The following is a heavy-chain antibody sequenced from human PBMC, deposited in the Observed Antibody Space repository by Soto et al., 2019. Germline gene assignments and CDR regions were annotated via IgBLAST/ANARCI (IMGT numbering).Heavy chain of an antibody. CDR3: VKDTGYSAVLRAFDF. V-gene: IGHV3-9*01. Sequence: EVQLIESGGGRVQPGKSLRLYCSVAGFTFDDYAMHWVRQVPGRGLEWVSGITWNSGRFAYAHSVQGLFSISRDNAKNSLYLQMPTLRLNDTALYYFVKDTGYSAVLRAFDFWGPGTLVTVSS. J-gene: IGHJ4*01. D-gene: IGHD3-3*01. CDR2: ITWNSGRF. CDR1: GFTFDDYA.